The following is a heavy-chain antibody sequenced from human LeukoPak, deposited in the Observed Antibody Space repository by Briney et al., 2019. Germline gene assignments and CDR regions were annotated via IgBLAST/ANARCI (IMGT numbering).Heavy chain of an antibody. Sequence: GGSLRLSCAASGFTFDDYGMSWVRQAPGKGLVWVSRINNDGSSTIYADSVKGRFTISRDNAKNTLYLQMNSLRAEDTAVYYCARERSGWLFDYWGQGTLVTVSS. CDR1: GFTFDDYG. D-gene: IGHD6-19*01. CDR2: INNDGSST. CDR3: ARERSGWLFDY. V-gene: IGHV3-74*01. J-gene: IGHJ4*02.